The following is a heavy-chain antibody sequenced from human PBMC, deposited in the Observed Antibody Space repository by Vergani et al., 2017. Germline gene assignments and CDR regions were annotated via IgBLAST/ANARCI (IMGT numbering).Heavy chain of an antibody. CDR2: IYHSGST. Sequence: QVQLQESGPGLVKPSGTLSLTCAVSGGSISSSNWWSWVRQPPGKGLEWIGEIYHSGSTNYNPSLKSRVTISVDKSKNQFSLKLSSVTAADTAVYYCAKGDIVVVVAATAGEGFDYWGQGTLVTVSS. V-gene: IGHV4-4*02. D-gene: IGHD2-15*01. CDR1: GGSISSSNW. CDR3: AKGDIVVVVAATAGEGFDY. J-gene: IGHJ4*02.